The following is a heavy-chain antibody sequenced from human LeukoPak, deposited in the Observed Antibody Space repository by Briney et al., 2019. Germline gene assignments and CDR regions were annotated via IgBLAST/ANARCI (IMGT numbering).Heavy chain of an antibody. CDR1: GFTVSSNF. J-gene: IGHJ6*03. CDR2: TYSAGT. Sequence: GGSLTLPCAASGFTVSSNFMSWVRQAPGKGLEWVSITYSAGTYYSDSVKGRSTISRDNSKNTLDLQMNSLRVEDTAVYYCARVRTDYDFWSGYRYYYYCMDVWGKGTTVTVSS. CDR3: ARVRTDYDFWSGYRYYYYCMDV. V-gene: IGHV3-53*01. D-gene: IGHD3-3*01.